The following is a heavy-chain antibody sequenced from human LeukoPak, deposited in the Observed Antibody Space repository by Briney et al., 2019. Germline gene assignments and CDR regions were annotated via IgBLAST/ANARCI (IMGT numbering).Heavy chain of an antibody. CDR3: AKDGGSSWYRGYYYYGMDV. Sequence: PGGSLRLSCAASGFTFDDYAMHWVRQAPGKGLEWVSGISWNSGSIGYADSVKGRFTISRDNAKNSLYLQMNSLRAEDTALYYCAKDGGSSWYRGYYYYGMDVWGQGTTVTVSS. D-gene: IGHD6-13*01. J-gene: IGHJ6*02. CDR2: ISWNSGSI. CDR1: GFTFDDYA. V-gene: IGHV3-9*01.